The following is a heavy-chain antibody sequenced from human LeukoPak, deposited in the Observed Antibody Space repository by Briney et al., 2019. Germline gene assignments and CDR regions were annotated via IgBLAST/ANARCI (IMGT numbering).Heavy chain of an antibody. V-gene: IGHV3-20*04. Sequence: PGGSLRLSCAASGFTFDDYGMSWVRQAPGKGLEWVSGINWNGGSTGYADSVKGRFTISRDNAKNSLYLQMNSLRAEDTALYYCARVRAYSGSYYFDYWGQGTLVTVSS. CDR3: ARVRAYSGSYYFDY. J-gene: IGHJ4*02. D-gene: IGHD1-26*01. CDR2: INWNGGST. CDR1: GFTFDDYG.